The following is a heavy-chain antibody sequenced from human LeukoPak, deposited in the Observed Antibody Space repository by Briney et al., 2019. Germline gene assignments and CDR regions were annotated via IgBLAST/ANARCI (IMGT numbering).Heavy chain of an antibody. J-gene: IGHJ4*02. CDR1: GLTFSSYA. CDR3: ARDKDDFWSGSRYFDY. D-gene: IGHD3-3*01. Sequence: GGSLRLSCAASGLTFSSYAMHWVRQAPGKGLEWVAVISYDGSNKYYADSVKGRFTISRDNSKNTLYLQMNSLRAEDTAVYYCARDKDDFWSGSRYFDYWGQGTLVTVSS. V-gene: IGHV3-30*04. CDR2: ISYDGSNK.